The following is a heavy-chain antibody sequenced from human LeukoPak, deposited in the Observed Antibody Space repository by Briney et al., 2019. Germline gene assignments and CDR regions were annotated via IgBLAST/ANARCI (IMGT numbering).Heavy chain of an antibody. CDR1: GGSISSYY. J-gene: IGHJ3*02. CDR3: ARGTSDAFDI. D-gene: IGHD1-1*01. V-gene: IGHV4-4*07. Sequence: SETLSLTCTVSGGSISSYYGSWIRQPAGKGLEWIGRIYTSGSTNYNPSLKSRVTMSVDTSKNQFSLKLRSLTAADRAVYYCARGTSDAFDISGQGRMVTVSS. CDR2: IYTSGST.